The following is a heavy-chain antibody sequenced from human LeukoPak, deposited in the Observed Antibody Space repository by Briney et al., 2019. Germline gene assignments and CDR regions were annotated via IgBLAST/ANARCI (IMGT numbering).Heavy chain of an antibody. CDR3: AREPPGYYDSSGYYWPFDAFDF. Sequence: PGGSLRLSCAASEFTFSSYWMSWVRQAPGKGLEWVANIKQDGSEKYYVDSVKGRFTISRDNAKNSLYLQMNSLRAEDTAVYYCAREPPGYYDSSGYYWPFDAFDFWGQGTMVTVSS. J-gene: IGHJ3*01. V-gene: IGHV3-7*01. CDR1: EFTFSSYW. D-gene: IGHD3-22*01. CDR2: IKQDGSEK.